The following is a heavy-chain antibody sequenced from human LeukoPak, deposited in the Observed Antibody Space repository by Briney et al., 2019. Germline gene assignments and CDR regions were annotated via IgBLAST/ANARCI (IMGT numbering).Heavy chain of an antibody. CDR2: ISYDGSNK. D-gene: IGHD4-17*01. CDR3: AKDRMRGYGDYIWFDP. CDR1: GFTFSSYG. J-gene: IGHJ5*02. V-gene: IGHV3-30*18. Sequence: GRSMRLSCAASGFTFSSYGMHWVRQAPGKGLEWVAVISYDGSNKYYADSVKGRFTISRDNSKNTLYLQMNSLRAEDTAVYYCAKDRMRGYGDYIWFDPWGQGTLVTVSS.